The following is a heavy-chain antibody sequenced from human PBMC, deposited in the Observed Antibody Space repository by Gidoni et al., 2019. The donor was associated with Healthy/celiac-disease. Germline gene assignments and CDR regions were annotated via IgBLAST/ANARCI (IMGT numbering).Heavy chain of an antibody. CDR3: ARRHMITFGGVIVTGHDAFDI. CDR1: GFPFSSYS. D-gene: IGHD3-16*02. V-gene: IGHV3-48*02. CDR2: ISSSSSTI. Sequence: EVQLVESGGGLVQPGGSLRLSCAASGFPFSSYSMNWVRQAPGKGLEWVSYISSSSSTIYYADSVKGRFTISRDNAKNSLYLQMNSLRDEDTAVYYCARRHMITFGGVIVTGHDAFDIWGQGTMVTVSS. J-gene: IGHJ3*02.